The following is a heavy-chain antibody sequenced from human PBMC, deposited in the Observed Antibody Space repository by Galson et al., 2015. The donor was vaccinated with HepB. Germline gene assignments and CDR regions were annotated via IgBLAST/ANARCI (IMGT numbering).Heavy chain of an antibody. CDR2: ISNSGGNT. CDR3: AKSLYDILTVEDN. V-gene: IGHV3-23*01. J-gene: IGHJ4*02. CDR1: GFTFTGYA. Sequence: SLRLSCAASGFTFTGYAMSWVRQAPGKGLEWVSGISNSGGNTYYADSVKGRFTISRDNSKNMLYLQMNSLRAEDTAVYYCAKSLYDILTVEDNWGQGTLVTVSS. D-gene: IGHD3-9*01.